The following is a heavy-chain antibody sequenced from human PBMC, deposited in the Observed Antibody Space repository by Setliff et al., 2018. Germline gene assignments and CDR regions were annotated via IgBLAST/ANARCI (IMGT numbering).Heavy chain of an antibody. CDR1: GGSISSGSYY. CDR3: ASSRGQLRYSYGPNWFDP. J-gene: IGHJ5*02. Sequence: SETLSLTCTVSGGSISSGSYYWGWIRQPPGKGLEWIGSIYHSGSTYYNPSLKSRVTISVDTSKNQFSLKLSSVTAADTAVYYCASSRGQLRYSYGPNWFDPWGQGTLVTVSS. V-gene: IGHV4-39*07. CDR2: IYHSGST. D-gene: IGHD5-18*01.